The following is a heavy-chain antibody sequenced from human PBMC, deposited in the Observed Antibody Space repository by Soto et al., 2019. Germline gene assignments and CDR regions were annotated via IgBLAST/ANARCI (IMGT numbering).Heavy chain of an antibody. V-gene: IGHV2-70*01. J-gene: IGHJ4*02. CDR1: GFSLSTSGMC. D-gene: IGHD3-22*01. CDR3: ARQSYDSSGYHFDY. Sequence: SVPTLVNPTQTLTLTCTFSGFSLSTSGMCVSWIRQPPGKALEWLALIDWDDDKYYSTSLKTRLTISKDTSKNQVVLTMTNMDPVDTATYYCARQSYDSSGYHFDYWGQGTLVTVSS. CDR2: IDWDDDK.